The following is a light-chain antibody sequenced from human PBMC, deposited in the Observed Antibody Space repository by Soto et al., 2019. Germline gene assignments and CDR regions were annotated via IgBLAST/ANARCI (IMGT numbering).Light chain of an antibody. Sequence: QLNQSPSSLSASLGDRVTIXXRASQGISRYVDWDQQKPGTAPKIXSDAASTLQRLGPSRFSGSGSGTDFTLTSSSLQPEDFATYYCQQLTRHTRTFGGGTKVEI. CDR3: QQLTRHTRT. CDR1: QGISRY. CDR2: AAS. V-gene: IGKV1-9*01. J-gene: IGKJ4*01.